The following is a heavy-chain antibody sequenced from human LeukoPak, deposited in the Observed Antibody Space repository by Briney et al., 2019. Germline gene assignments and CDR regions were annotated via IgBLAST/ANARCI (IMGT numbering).Heavy chain of an antibody. CDR3: AKDKYYDSSGYLDY. D-gene: IGHD3-22*01. CDR1: GFTFSSYA. V-gene: IGHV3-23*01. Sequence: GGSLRLSCAASGFTFSSYAMSWVRQAPGKGLEWVSAISGSGGSTYYADSVKGRFTISRDNTKNTLYLKMNSMRAEDTAVYYCAKDKYYDSSGYLDYWGQRTLVTVSS. CDR2: ISGSGGST. J-gene: IGHJ4*02.